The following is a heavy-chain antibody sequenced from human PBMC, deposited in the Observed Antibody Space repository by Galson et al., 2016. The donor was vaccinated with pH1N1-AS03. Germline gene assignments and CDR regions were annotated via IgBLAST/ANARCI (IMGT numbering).Heavy chain of an antibody. V-gene: IGHV1-69*13. CDR1: GGTFNTYS. CDR2: IIPVFGAA. CDR3: AMGLRNTKKNFGIDG. Sequence: SVKVSCKASGGTFNTYSFNWVRQAPGQGLEWMGGIIPVFGAANYAQQFQDRVTITADASRREAYMEIRSMRSEDSALYFCAMGLRNTKKNFGIDGWGQGTAVMFSS. J-gene: IGHJ6*02. D-gene: IGHD1-14*01.